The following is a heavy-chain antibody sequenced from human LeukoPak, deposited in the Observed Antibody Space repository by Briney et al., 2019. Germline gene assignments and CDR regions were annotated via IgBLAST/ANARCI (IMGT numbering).Heavy chain of an antibody. D-gene: IGHD3-22*01. CDR3: AKDGDSTGYYSSYYNHMDV. J-gene: IGHJ6*03. Sequence: GGTLRLSCAASGFTFSSYGMSWVRQAPGKGLEWVSAISGSGGSTYYADSVKGRFAISRDNSKNTVYLQMNSLRAEDTAIYYCAKDGDSTGYYSSYYNHMDVWGKGTSVTISS. V-gene: IGHV3-23*01. CDR1: GFTFSSYG. CDR2: ISGSGGST.